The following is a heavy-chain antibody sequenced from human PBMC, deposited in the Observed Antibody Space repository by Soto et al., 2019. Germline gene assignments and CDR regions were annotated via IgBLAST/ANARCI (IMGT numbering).Heavy chain of an antibody. CDR1: GFTFSSYA. CDR3: ASIQGIVAPSDY. Sequence: EVQLLESGGGLVQPGGSLRLSCAASGFTFSSYAMSWVSQAPGKGLEWVSAISGSGGSTYYADSVKGRFTISRDNSKNPLYLQMNSLRAEDTAVYYCASIQGIVAPSDYWGQGTLVTVSS. J-gene: IGHJ4*02. D-gene: IGHD5-12*01. V-gene: IGHV3-23*01. CDR2: ISGSGGST.